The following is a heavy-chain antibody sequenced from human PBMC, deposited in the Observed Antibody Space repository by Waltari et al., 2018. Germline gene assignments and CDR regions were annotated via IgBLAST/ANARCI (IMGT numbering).Heavy chain of an antibody. J-gene: IGHJ2*01. D-gene: IGHD2-2*01. CDR1: GFTFGDYA. Sequence: EVQLVESGGGLVQPGRSLRLSCTASGFTFGDYAMSWVRQAPGKGLEWVGFSRSKAYGGTTEYAASVKGRFTISRDDSKSIAYLQMNSLKTEDTAVYYCQVPAATDYWYFDLWGRGTLVTVSS. CDR3: QVPAATDYWYFDL. V-gene: IGHV3-49*04. CDR2: SRSKAYGGTT.